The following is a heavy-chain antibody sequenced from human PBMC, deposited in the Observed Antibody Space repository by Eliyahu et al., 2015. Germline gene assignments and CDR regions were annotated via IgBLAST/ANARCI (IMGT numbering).Heavy chain of an antibody. V-gene: IGHV4-59*01. CDR3: ARGAVVGKMSWFDP. CDR2: IYYSGST. D-gene: IGHD6-13*01. CDR1: GXGISXYY. Sequence: QVQLQESGPGLVKPSETLTXTCTVXGXGISXYYWRWIRQPPGKGLEWIGNIYYSGSTNCNPSLKSRVTISLDTSKNQFSLKLSSVTAADTAVYYCARGAVVGKMSWFDPWGQGTLVIVSS. J-gene: IGHJ5*02.